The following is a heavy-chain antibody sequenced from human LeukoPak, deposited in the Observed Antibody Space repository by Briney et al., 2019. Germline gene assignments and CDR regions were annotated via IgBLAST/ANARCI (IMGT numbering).Heavy chain of an antibody. CDR3: ARDGNRGFDP. Sequence: SETLSLTCAVYGGSFSGYYWSWIRQPPGKGLEWIGEINHSGSTNYNPSLKSRVTISVDTSKNQFSLKLSSVTAADTAVYYCARDGNRGFDPWGQGTLVTVPS. CDR1: GGSFSGYY. CDR2: INHSGST. D-gene: IGHD1-26*01. V-gene: IGHV4-34*01. J-gene: IGHJ5*02.